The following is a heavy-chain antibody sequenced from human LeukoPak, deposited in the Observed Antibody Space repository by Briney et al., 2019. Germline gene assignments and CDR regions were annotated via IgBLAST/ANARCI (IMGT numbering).Heavy chain of an antibody. CDR3: ARASYSITMIVVVPDELLDY. CDR2: IIPIFGTA. V-gene: IGHV1-69*05. D-gene: IGHD3-22*01. CDR1: GGTFSSYA. J-gene: IGHJ4*02. Sequence: SVKVSCKASGGTFSSYAISWVRQAPGQGLEWMGGIIPIFGTANYAQKLQGRVTITTDESTSTAYMELSSLRSEDTAVYYCARASYSITMIVVVPDELLDYWGQGTLVTVSS.